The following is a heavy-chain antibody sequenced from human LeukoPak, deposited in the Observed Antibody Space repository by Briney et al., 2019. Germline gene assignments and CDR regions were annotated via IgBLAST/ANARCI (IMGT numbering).Heavy chain of an antibody. Sequence: ASVKVSCKASGYTFTSYYMHWVRQAPGQGLEWMGIINPSGGSTSHAQKFQGRVTMTRDTSTSTIYMELSSLRSEDTAVYYCARSRLRSYHDYWGQGTLVTVSS. V-gene: IGHV1-46*01. CDR1: GYTFTSYY. CDR2: INPSGGST. CDR3: ARSRLRSYHDY. D-gene: IGHD2-2*01. J-gene: IGHJ4*02.